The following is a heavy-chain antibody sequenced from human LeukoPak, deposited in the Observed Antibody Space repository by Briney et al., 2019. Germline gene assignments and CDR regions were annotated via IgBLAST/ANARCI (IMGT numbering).Heavy chain of an antibody. D-gene: IGHD3-10*01. Sequence: ASVKVSCKASGYTFTSYAMHWVRQAPGQGLEWMGWMNPNSGNTGYAQKFQGRVTITRNTSISTAYMELSSLRSEDTAVYYCARVKSSRVRGTGLGYWGQGTLVTVSS. CDR1: GYTFTSYA. V-gene: IGHV1-8*03. CDR2: MNPNSGNT. J-gene: IGHJ4*02. CDR3: ARVKSSRVRGTGLGY.